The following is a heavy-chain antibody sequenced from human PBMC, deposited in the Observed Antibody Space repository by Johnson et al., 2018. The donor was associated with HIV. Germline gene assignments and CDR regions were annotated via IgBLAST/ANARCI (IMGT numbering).Heavy chain of an antibody. D-gene: IGHD3-10*01. J-gene: IGHJ3*02. V-gene: IGHV3-30*04. CDR2: VWYDGSHE. CDR1: GFVFSSYA. CDR3: AKVSGGGIVRWDI. Sequence: QVQLVESGGGVVQPGRSLRLSCAASGFVFSSYAMHWVRQAPGKGLEWVATVWYDGSHEYYADSVKGRFTISRDNSKNTLYLQMNSLRAEDTAVYYCAKVSGGGIVRWDIWGQGTMVTVSS.